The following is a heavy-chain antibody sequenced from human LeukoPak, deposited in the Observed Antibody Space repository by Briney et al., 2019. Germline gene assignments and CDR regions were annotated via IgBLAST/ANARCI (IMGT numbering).Heavy chain of an antibody. D-gene: IGHD5-18*01. CDR2: ISWNSGSI. CDR1: GFTFDDYA. CDR3: TTDSGYTSPL. V-gene: IGHV3-9*01. Sequence: GGSLRLSCAASGFTFDDYAMHWVRQAPGKGLEWVSGISWNSGSIAYADSVKGRFTISRDTAKNTLYLQMNSVRAGDTAVYYCTTDSGYTSPLWGQGTLVTVSS. J-gene: IGHJ4*02.